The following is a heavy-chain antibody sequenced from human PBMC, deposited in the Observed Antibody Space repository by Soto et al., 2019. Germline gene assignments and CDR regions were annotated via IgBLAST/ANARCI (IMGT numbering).Heavy chain of an antibody. CDR1: SGSIISSNYY. Sequence: SETLSLTCTVSSGSIISSNYYWAWIRQPPEKGLEWIATIYYSGSTYYSPSLKSRVTISVDTSKNQFSLRLASVTAADTAVYYCARHEGGLYDSSGWYHGGWFDPWGQGTLVTVSS. D-gene: IGHD6-19*01. CDR2: IYYSGST. CDR3: ARHEGGLYDSSGWYHGGWFDP. J-gene: IGHJ5*02. V-gene: IGHV4-39*01.